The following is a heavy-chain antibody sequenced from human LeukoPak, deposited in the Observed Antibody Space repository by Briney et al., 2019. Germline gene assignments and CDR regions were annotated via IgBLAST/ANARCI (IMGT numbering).Heavy chain of an antibody. V-gene: IGHV3-53*01. Sequence: GGSLRLSCAVSGFTVSSIYMSWVRQAPGKGLEWVSFIYSDGNTYYGDSVKGRFTLSRDSSRNTLYPQMNSLTVDDTAVYYCAGDTHSSSWYDHWGQGTLVTVSS. CDR1: GFTVSSIY. CDR2: IYSDGNT. J-gene: IGHJ5*02. D-gene: IGHD6-19*01. CDR3: AGDTHSSSWYDH.